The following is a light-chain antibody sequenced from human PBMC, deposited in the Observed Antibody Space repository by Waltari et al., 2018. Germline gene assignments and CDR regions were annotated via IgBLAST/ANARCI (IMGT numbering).Light chain of an antibody. CDR1: SGHSSYA. J-gene: IGLJ6*01. V-gene: IGLV4-69*01. CDR2: LNSDGSH. CDR3: QTWGTGILV. Sequence: QLVLTQSPSASASLGASVKLTCTLSSGHSSYAIAWPPQQPEKGPRYLMKLNSDGSHSKGDGIPDRFSGSSSGAERYLTISSLQSEDEADYYCQTWGTGILVFGSGTKVTVL.